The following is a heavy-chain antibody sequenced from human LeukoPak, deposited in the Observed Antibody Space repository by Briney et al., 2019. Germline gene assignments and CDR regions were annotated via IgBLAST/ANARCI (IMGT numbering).Heavy chain of an antibody. CDR1: GFSLSTRGMC. D-gene: IGHD2-2*01. CDR3: ARLLAVPAGYYYFDN. J-gene: IGHJ4*02. CDR2: IDWDDDK. Sequence: ESGPALVKPTQTLKLTCTFSGFSLSTRGMCVSWIRQPPGKALEWLARIDWDDDKYYTTSLRTRLNISKDTSKNQVVLTMTNMDPVDTATYYCARLLAVPAGYYYFDNWGRGTLVTVSS. V-gene: IGHV2-70*11.